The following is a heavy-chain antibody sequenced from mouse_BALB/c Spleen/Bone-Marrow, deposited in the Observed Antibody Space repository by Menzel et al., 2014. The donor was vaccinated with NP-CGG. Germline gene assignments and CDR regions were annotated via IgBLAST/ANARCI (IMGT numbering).Heavy chain of an antibody. CDR3: ARHRGDYFYYALDY. D-gene: IGHD2-13*01. Sequence: LQQPGGGFVQPGGSLKLSCAASGFTFSSYTMSWVRQTPEKRLEWVAYISNGGGSAYYSDTVKGRFTISRDNAKNTLYLQMSSLKSEDTAMYYCARHRGDYFYYALDYWGQGTSVTVSS. CDR1: GFTFSSYT. J-gene: IGHJ4*01. CDR2: ISNGGGSA. V-gene: IGHV5-12-2*01.